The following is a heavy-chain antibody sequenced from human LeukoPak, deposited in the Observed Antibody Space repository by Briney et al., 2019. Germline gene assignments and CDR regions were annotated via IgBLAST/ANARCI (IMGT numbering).Heavy chain of an antibody. J-gene: IGHJ5*02. CDR2: ISSSSSYI. CDR1: GFTFSSYS. Sequence: GGSLRLSCAASGFTFSSYSMNWVRQAPGKGLVWVSSISSSSSYIYYADSVKGRFTISRDNAKNSLYLQMNSLRAEDTAVYYCARPAEMGGSPASNWFDPWGQGTLVTVSS. V-gene: IGHV3-21*01. D-gene: IGHD5-24*01. CDR3: ARPAEMGGSPASNWFDP.